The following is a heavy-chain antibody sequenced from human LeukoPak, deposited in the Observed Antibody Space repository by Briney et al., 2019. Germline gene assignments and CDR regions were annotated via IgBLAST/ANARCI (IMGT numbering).Heavy chain of an antibody. Sequence: SETLSLTCAVYGGSFSDYYWSWIRQPPGKGLEWIGEINHSGSTNYNPSLKSRVTISVDTSKNQFSLKLSSVTAADTAVYYCARGRTYYYGSGSYSPWGQGTLVTVSS. CDR1: GGSFSDYY. V-gene: IGHV4-34*01. J-gene: IGHJ5*02. CDR2: INHSGST. D-gene: IGHD3-10*01. CDR3: ARGRTYYYGSGSYSP.